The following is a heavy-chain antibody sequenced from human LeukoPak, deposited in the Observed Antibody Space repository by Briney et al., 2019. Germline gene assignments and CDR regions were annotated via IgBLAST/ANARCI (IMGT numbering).Heavy chain of an antibody. Sequence: SETLSLTCAVSGYSISSGYYWGWIRQPPGKGLEWIGSIYHSGSTYYNPSLKSRVTVSVDTSKNQFSLKLSSVTAADTAVYYCVRDYDFWSGYSGWGQGTLVTVSS. V-gene: IGHV4-38-2*01. D-gene: IGHD3-3*01. CDR1: GYSISSGYY. J-gene: IGHJ4*02. CDR3: VRDYDFWSGYSG. CDR2: IYHSGST.